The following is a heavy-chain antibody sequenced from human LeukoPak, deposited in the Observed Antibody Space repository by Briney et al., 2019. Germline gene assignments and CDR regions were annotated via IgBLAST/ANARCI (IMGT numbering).Heavy chain of an antibody. CDR3: ARDHFGSLDS. J-gene: IGHJ4*02. V-gene: IGHV4-61*01. Sequence: SETLSLTCTVSGFSVTTDSYCWGWIRQPPGKGLEWIGYDYCGGNTNYDPSLKRRVTISVDTSKNQLSLTLTSVTAADTAVYFCARDHFGSLDSWGQGILVTVSS. D-gene: IGHD3-10*01. CDR2: DYCGGNT. CDR1: GFSVTTDSYC.